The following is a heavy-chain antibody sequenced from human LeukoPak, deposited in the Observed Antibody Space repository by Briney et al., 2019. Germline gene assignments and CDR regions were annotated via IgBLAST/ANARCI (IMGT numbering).Heavy chain of an antibody. D-gene: IGHD6-13*01. CDR2: INHSGST. CDR1: GGSFSGYY. J-gene: IGHJ3*02. Sequence: SETLSLTCAVYGGSFSGYYWSWIRQPPGKGLEWIGEINHSGSTNYNPSLKSRVTISVDTSKNQFSLKLSSVTAADTAVYYCAKVSSSWYLDSDAFDIWGQGTMVTVSS. CDR3: AKVSSSWYLDSDAFDI. V-gene: IGHV4-34*01.